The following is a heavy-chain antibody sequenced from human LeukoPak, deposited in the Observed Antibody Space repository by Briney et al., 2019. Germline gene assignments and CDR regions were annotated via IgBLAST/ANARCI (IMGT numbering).Heavy chain of an antibody. J-gene: IGHJ6*03. CDR2: INPNSGGT. CDR1: GYTFTSYD. V-gene: IGHV1-2*06. D-gene: IGHD2-2*01. CDR3: ARAQVGCSSTSCYDSYYYYYMDV. Sequence: ASVKVSCKASGYTFTSYDINWVRQAPGQGLEWMGRINPNSGGTNYAQKFQGRVTMTRDTSISTAYMELSRLRSDDTAVYYCARAQVGCSSTSCYDSYYYYYMDVWGKGTTVTVSS.